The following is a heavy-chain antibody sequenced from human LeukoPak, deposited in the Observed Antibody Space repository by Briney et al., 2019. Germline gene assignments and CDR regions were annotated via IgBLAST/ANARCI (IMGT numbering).Heavy chain of an antibody. CDR1: GFTFSDYE. Sequence: GGSLRLSCAASGFTFSDYEINWVRQAPGKGLEWISCISTSGSTTYYADSVKGRFTVSRDNAKNSLFLQMNTLTAEDTAVYYCARGALHVFDYWGQGTPVTVSS. D-gene: IGHD3-10*02. J-gene: IGHJ4*02. CDR2: ISTSGSTT. V-gene: IGHV3-48*03. CDR3: ARGALHVFDY.